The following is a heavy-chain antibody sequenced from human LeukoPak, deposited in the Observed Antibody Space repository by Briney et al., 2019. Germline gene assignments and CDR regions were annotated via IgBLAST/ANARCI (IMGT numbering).Heavy chain of an antibody. V-gene: IGHV1-2*02. D-gene: IGHD3-10*01. CDR1: GYTFTGYY. Sequence: GASVKVSCKASGYTFTGYYMHWVRQAPGQGLEWMGWINPNSGGTNYAQKFQGRVTMTRDTSISTAYMELSRLRSDDTAVYYCARSGSGSYYNRGQDAFDIWGQGTMVTVSS. J-gene: IGHJ3*02. CDR3: ARSGSGSYYNRGQDAFDI. CDR2: INPNSGGT.